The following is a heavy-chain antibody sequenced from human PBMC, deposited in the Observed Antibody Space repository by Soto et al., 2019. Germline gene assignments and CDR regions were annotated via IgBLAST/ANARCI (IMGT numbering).Heavy chain of an antibody. CDR2: IRYDGRDK. Sequence: QLQLVESGGGVVQPGRSLRLSCAASGFTLSSFSMHWVRQAPGKGLEWVAVIRYDGRDKYYGESVKGRFTISRDNSKNTLDLQINSLRDEDTAVYYCAREEIEVTGGMDVWGQGTTVTVSS. J-gene: IGHJ6*02. D-gene: IGHD2-21*02. CDR3: AREEIEVTGGMDV. V-gene: IGHV3-30*04. CDR1: GFTLSSFS.